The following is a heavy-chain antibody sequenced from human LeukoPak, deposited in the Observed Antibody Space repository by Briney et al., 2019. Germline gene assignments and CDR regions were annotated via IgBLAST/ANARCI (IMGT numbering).Heavy chain of an antibody. Sequence: SETLSLTCAVSGGSISSSNWWSWVRQPPGKGLEWIGEIYHSGSTYYNPSLKSRVNISVDKSKNQFALKLTSVTAADTAVYYCARRILMDVWGKGTTVTVSS. J-gene: IGHJ6*04. CDR3: ARRILMDV. V-gene: IGHV4-4*02. CDR1: GGSISSSNW. CDR2: IYHSGST. D-gene: IGHD2-15*01.